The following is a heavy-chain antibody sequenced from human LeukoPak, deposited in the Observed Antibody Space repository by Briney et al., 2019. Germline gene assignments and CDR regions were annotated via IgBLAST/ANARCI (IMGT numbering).Heavy chain of an antibody. CDR2: IYTSGST. CDR1: GASISSYY. J-gene: IGHJ5*02. CDR3: ARQVGWLDP. D-gene: IGHD1-26*01. V-gene: IGHV4-4*09. Sequence: SETLSLTCTVSGASISSYYWSWIRQPPGKGLEWIGYIYTSGSTYYNPSLRSRVTISVDTSKNQFSLKVTSVTAADTAVYYCARQVGWLDPWAREPWSPSPQ.